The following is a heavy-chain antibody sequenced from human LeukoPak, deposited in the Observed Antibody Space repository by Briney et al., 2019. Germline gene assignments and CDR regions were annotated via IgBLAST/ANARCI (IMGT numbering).Heavy chain of an antibody. CDR1: GFTFSSYA. V-gene: IGHV3-23*01. CDR2: ICGSGGST. J-gene: IGHJ3*02. D-gene: IGHD2-21*02. Sequence: GGSLRLSCAASGFTFSSYAMSWVRQAPGKGLEWVSAICGSGGSTYYADSVKGRFTISRDNSKNTLYLQMNSVRAEDTAVYYCAKDLQGVTTGSNAFDIWGQGTMVTVSS. CDR3: AKDLQGVTTGSNAFDI.